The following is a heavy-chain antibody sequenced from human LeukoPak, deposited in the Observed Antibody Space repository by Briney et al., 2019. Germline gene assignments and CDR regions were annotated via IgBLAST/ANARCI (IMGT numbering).Heavy chain of an antibody. CDR3: ASCSSSWYGGAFDI. CDR1: GGSISSSSYY. CDR2: IYYSGST. V-gene: IGHV4-39*01. J-gene: IGHJ3*02. Sequence: SETLSLTCTVSGGSISSSSYYWGWIRQPPGKGLEWIGSIYYSGSTYYNPSLKSRVTISVDTSKNQISLKLSSVTAADTAVYYCASCSSSWYGGAFDIWGQGTMVTVSS. D-gene: IGHD6-13*01.